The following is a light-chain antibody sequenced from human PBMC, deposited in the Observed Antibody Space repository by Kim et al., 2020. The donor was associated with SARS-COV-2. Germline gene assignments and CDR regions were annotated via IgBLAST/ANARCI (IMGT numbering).Light chain of an antibody. Sequence: ASVGDRVASTGRASQGISSWLDWYQQKPGKAPKLLIYAASSLQSGVPSRFSGSGSGTDFTLTISSLQPEDFATYYCQQANSFPRTFGQGTKVDIK. V-gene: IGKV1-12*01. CDR2: AAS. J-gene: IGKJ1*01. CDR1: QGISSW. CDR3: QQANSFPRT.